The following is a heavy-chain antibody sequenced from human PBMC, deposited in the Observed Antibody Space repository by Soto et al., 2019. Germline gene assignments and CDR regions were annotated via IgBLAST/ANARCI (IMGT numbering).Heavy chain of an antibody. Sequence: PVGSLRLSCAASGFTFSSYAMGWVRQGPGRGLEWVAVVSIGGSTHYADSVRGRFTISRDNSKNTLSLQMNSLTAEDTAVYFCAKRRGAGGHFDYWGQGALVTV. CDR2: VSIGGST. CDR1: GFTFSSYA. CDR3: AKRRGAGGHFDY. V-gene: IGHV3-23*01. D-gene: IGHD2-15*01. J-gene: IGHJ4*02.